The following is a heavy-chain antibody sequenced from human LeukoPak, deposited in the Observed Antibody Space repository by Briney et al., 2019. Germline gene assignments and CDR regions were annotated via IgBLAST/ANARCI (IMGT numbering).Heavy chain of an antibody. J-gene: IGHJ6*03. V-gene: IGHV3-23*01. CDR2: ISGSGGST. CDR3: AKDTPVPAAMAGYMDV. Sequence: GGSLRLSCAASGFTFSSYAMSWVRQAPGKGLEWVSAISGSGGSTYYADSVKGRFTISRDNSKNTLYLQMNSLRAEDTAVYYCAKDTPVPAAMAGYMDVWGKGTTVTVSS. D-gene: IGHD2-2*01. CDR1: GFTFSSYA.